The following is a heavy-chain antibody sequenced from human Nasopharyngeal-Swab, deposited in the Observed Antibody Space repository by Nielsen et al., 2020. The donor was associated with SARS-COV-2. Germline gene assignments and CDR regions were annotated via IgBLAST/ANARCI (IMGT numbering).Heavy chain of an antibody. D-gene: IGHD3-10*01. CDR1: GFTFSSYA. J-gene: IGHJ4*02. Sequence: GESLKISCAASGFTFSSYAMSWVRRPPGRGLEWVSAISGSGGSTYYADSVKGRFTISRDNSKNTLYLQMNSLRAEDTAVYYCAKDREATYYYGSGSFDYWGQGTLVTVSS. CDR3: AKDREATYYYGSGSFDY. V-gene: IGHV3-23*01. CDR2: ISGSGGST.